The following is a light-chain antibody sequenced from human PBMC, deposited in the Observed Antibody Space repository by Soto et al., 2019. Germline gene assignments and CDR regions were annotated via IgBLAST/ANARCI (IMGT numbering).Light chain of an antibody. CDR1: QSVLYTPNAKNY. CDR2: WAS. Sequence: DIVMTQSPEYLAGSLGERAPINCQSSQSVLYTPNAKNYLAWYQQKPGQPPRLLIYWASYREPGVPDRFSGSGSGTDFTLTISSLQAEEVAVYYCKQYHSTRLTVGGGTKVAIK. V-gene: IGKV4-1*01. CDR3: KQYHSTRLT. J-gene: IGKJ4*01.